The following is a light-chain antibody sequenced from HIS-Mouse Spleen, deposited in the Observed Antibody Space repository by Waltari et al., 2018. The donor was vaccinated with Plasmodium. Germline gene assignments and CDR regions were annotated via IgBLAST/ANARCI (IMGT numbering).Light chain of an antibody. CDR3: QQYGSSPYT. Sequence: EIVLTQSQGTLASSPGEGATLSCRASRSVRSSYLAWYQQKPGPAPRRLVYGAASRATGIPDRFSGRGSGTDFTRTISRLEPEDFAVYYCQQYGSSPYTFGQGTKLESK. J-gene: IGKJ2*01. CDR1: RSVRSSY. V-gene: IGKV3-20*01. CDR2: GAA.